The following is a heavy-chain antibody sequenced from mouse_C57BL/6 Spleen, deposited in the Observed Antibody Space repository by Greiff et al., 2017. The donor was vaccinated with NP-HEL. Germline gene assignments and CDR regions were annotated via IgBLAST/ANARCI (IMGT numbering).Heavy chain of an antibody. CDR3: ARYRDYDGGFDY. J-gene: IGHJ2*01. V-gene: IGHV1-69*01. CDR2: IDPSDSYT. CDR1: GYTFTSYW. D-gene: IGHD2-4*01. Sequence: VQLKQPGAELVMPGASVKLSCKASGYTFTSYWMHWVKQRPGQGLEWIGEIDPSDSYTNYNQKFKGKSTLTVDKSSSTAYMQLSSLTSEDSAVYYCARYRDYDGGFDYWGQGTTLTVSS.